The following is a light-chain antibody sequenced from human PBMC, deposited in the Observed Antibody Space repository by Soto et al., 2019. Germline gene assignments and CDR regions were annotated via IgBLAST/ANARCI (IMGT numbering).Light chain of an antibody. Sequence: QSVLTQPRSVPGSPGQSVTISCTGTSSDVGGYNYVSWYQHHPGKAPKFIISDVNKRPSGVPDRFSGSKSGNTAYLTISGLQAEDEADYHCCSYAGSNTFYVFGTGTKVTVL. CDR2: DVN. CDR1: SSDVGGYNY. J-gene: IGLJ1*01. CDR3: CSYAGSNTFYV. V-gene: IGLV2-11*01.